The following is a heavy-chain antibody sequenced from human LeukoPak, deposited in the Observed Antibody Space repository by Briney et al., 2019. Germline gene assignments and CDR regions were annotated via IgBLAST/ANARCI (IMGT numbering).Heavy chain of an antibody. CDR3: AKEGAVPATNYYYYYMDV. J-gene: IGHJ6*03. CDR1: GFTFDDYT. CDR2: ISWDGGST. D-gene: IGHD2-2*01. V-gene: IGHV3-43*01. Sequence: GGSLRLSCAASGFTFDDYTMHWVRQAPGKGLEWVSLISWDGGSTYYADSVKGRFTISRDNSKNSLYLQMNSLRTEDTALYYCAKEGAVPATNYYYYYMDVWGKGTTVTVSS.